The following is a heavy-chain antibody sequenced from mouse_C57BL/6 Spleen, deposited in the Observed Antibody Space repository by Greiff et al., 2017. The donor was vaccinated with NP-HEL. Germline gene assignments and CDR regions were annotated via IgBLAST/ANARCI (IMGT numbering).Heavy chain of an antibody. D-gene: IGHD1-1*01. J-gene: IGHJ1*03. CDR1: GFTFSSYT. V-gene: IGHV5-9*01. CDR3: ARPCTTVVATGYFDV. CDR2: ISGGGGNT. Sequence: EVKLVDSGGGLVKPGGSLKLSCAASGFTFSSYTMSWVRQTPEKRLEWVATISGGGGNTYYPDSVKGRFTISRDNAKNTLYLQMSSLRSEDTALYYCARPCTTVVATGYFDVWGTGTTVTVSS.